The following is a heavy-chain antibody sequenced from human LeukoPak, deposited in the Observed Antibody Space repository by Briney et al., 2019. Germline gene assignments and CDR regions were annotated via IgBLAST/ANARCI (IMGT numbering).Heavy chain of an antibody. D-gene: IGHD4/OR15-4a*01. CDR1: GFTFSTYS. CDR3: AKDMVPATVGIYFDY. J-gene: IGHJ4*02. V-gene: IGHV3-30-3*01. Sequence: GGSLRLSCAASGFTFSTYSMHWVRQAPGKGLEWVAVISSDGSNKYYADSVKGRFTVSRDNSKNTLDLQLNSLRAEDTAVYYCAKDMVPATVGIYFDYWGQGTLVTVSS. CDR2: ISSDGSNK.